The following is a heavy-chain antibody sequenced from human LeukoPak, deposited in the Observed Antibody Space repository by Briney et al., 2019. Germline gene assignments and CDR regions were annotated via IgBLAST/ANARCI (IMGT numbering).Heavy chain of an antibody. CDR3: ARGFGYDNILTY. V-gene: IGHV3-74*01. CDR2: INSDGSST. Sequence: GRSLRLSCAASGFSFSSYWMHWVRQAPGKGPVWVSRINSDGSSTSYADSVKGRFTISRDNAKNTLYLQMNSLRAEDTAVYYCARGFGYDNILTYSGQGTLVTVSS. J-gene: IGHJ4*02. D-gene: IGHD5-12*01. CDR1: GFSFSSYW.